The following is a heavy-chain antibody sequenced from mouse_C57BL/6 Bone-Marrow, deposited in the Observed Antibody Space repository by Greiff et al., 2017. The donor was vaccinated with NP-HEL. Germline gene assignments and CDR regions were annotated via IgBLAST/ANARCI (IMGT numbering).Heavy chain of an antibody. CDR1: GYTFTSYW. Sequence: QVQLQQPGAELVMPGASVKLSCKASGYTFTSYWMHWVKQRPGQGLEWIGEIDPYDSYTNYNQKFKGKSTLTVDKSSSTAYMQLSSLTSEDSAVYYCARNHYGDAMDYWGQGTAVTVSS. CDR3: ARNHYGDAMDY. J-gene: IGHJ4*01. V-gene: IGHV1-69*01. D-gene: IGHD1-1*02. CDR2: IDPYDSYT.